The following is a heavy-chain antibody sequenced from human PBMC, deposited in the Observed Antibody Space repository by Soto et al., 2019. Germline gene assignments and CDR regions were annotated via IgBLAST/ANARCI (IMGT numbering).Heavy chain of an antibody. J-gene: IGHJ3*02. V-gene: IGHV1-69*06. D-gene: IGHD1-26*01. CDR2: IIPIFGTA. CDR3: ARQELPRLDAFDI. CDR1: GGTFSSYA. Sequence: SVKVSCKASGGTFSSYAISWVRQAPGQGLEWMGGIIPIFGTANYAQKFQGRVTITADKSTSTAYMELSSLRSEDTAVYYCARQELPRLDAFDIWGQGTMVTVSS.